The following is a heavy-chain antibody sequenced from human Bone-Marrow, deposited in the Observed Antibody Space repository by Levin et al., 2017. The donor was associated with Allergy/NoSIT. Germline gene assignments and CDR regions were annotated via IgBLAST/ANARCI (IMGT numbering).Heavy chain of an antibody. J-gene: IGHJ6*03. CDR3: ARMRWEGQYSGYDRYYYNSYMDG. D-gene: IGHD5-12*01. CDR2: IDWDDDK. Sequence: SGPTLVKPTQTLTLTCTFSGFLLSTSGMRVSWIRQPPGKALEWLARIDWDDDKFYSTPLKTRLTISKDTSKNQVVLTMTNMDPVDTATYYCARMRWEGQYSGYDRYYYNSYMDGWGKGTTVTVSS. CDR1: GFLLSTSGMR. V-gene: IGHV2-70*04.